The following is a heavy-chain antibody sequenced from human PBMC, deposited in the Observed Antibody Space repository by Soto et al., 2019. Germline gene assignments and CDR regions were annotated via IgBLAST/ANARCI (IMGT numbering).Heavy chain of an antibody. Sequence: EVQLLESGGGMVQPGGSLRHSCAASGLTFSSNAMSWVRQAPGKGLEWGATMSDSGGSTYYADSVKGRFTSSSDNSKNTLYLTMNSLRAEDTAVYYCAKYESRVVVPDNWFDSWGQGTLVTVSS. CDR3: AKYESRVVVPDNWFDS. J-gene: IGHJ5*01. CDR1: GLTFSSNA. D-gene: IGHD2-15*01. CDR2: MSDSGGST. V-gene: IGHV3-23*01.